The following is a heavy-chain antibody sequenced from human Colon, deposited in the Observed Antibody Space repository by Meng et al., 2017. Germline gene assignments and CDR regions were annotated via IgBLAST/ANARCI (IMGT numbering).Heavy chain of an antibody. CDR3: ARNSAAGVDY. CDR2: TYHSGST. Sequence: QVPLHWSVPRRAVTSAALSLSYPVSGGSSSSSIWSIGVRHPPVKGLECIGETYHSGSTNYNPSLKSRVTISVDKSKNQFSLKLSSVTAADTAVYYCARNSAAGVDYWGQGTLVTVSS. V-gene: IGHV4-4*02. J-gene: IGHJ4*02. CDR1: GGSSSSSIW. D-gene: IGHD6-13*01.